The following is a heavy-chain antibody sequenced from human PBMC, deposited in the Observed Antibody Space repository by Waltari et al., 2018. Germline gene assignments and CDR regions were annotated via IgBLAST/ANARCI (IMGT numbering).Heavy chain of an antibody. CDR1: GFTVSSNY. V-gene: IGHV3-53*01. CDR3: ATSMIVVPRGAFDI. D-gene: IGHD3-22*01. J-gene: IGHJ3*02. Sequence: EVQLVESGGGLIQPGGSLRLSCAAYGFTVSSNYMSWVRQAPGKGLEWVSVIYSGGSTDYADSVKGRFTISRDNSKNTLYLQMNSLRSEDTAVYYCATSMIVVPRGAFDIWGQGTMVTVSS. CDR2: IYSGGST.